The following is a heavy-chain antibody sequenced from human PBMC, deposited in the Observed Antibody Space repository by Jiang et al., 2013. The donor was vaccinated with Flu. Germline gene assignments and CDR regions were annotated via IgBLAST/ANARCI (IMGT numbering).Heavy chain of an antibody. CDR1: GYTFTGYY. CDR2: INPNSGGT. Sequence: GAEVKKPGASVKVSCKTSGYTFTGYYLHWVRRAPGQGLEWMGWINPNSGGTNYTQKFQGRVTMTRDTSISTAYMELNSLTSDDTAVYYCTRVFDYWGQGTLVTVSS. CDR3: TRVFDY. J-gene: IGHJ4*02. V-gene: IGHV1-2*02.